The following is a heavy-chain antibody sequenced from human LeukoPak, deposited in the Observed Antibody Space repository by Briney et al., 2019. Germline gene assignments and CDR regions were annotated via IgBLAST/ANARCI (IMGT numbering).Heavy chain of an antibody. D-gene: IGHD1-26*01. CDR1: GFTDSSNY. CDR2: IYGGGST. CDR3: ARDGVGGFDY. Sequence: GGSLRLSCAASGFTDSSNYMSWVRQAPGKGLEWVSIIYGGGSTYYADSVMGRFTISRHNSKNTLYIQMNSLRPEDTAVYYCARDGVGGFDYWGQGTLVTVSS. J-gene: IGHJ4*02. V-gene: IGHV3-53*04.